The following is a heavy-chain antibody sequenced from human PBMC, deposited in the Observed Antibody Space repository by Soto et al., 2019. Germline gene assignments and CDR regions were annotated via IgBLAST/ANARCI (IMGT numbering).Heavy chain of an antibody. J-gene: IGHJ4*02. Sequence: GGSLRLSCSTSGFTFSTYAMNWVRQAPGKGLEWVSALSGSGGTTYYADSVRGRFTISRDNSKNTLFLQMSSLRAEDTALYYCAKQRAGYGSGSDAFYFDFWGQGTLVTVSS. CDR3: AKQRAGYGSGSDAFYFDF. CDR2: LSGSGGTT. V-gene: IGHV3-23*01. CDR1: GFTFSTYA. D-gene: IGHD3-10*01.